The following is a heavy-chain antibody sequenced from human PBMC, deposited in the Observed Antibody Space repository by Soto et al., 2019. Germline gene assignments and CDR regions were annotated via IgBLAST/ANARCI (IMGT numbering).Heavy chain of an antibody. CDR1: GYTFSDYY. CDR3: AIWSRTQLWFLRFY. CDR2: ISPKSGGT. J-gene: IGHJ1*01. D-gene: IGHD5-18*01. Sequence: GASVKVSCKASGYTFSDYYLHWVRQAPGQGLEWMGWISPKSGGTHFAPKFEGRVTLTTDTSISTAFMEVSRLSSDDTAVYYCAIWSRTQLWFLRFYRGQGSLVIVSA. V-gene: IGHV1-2*02.